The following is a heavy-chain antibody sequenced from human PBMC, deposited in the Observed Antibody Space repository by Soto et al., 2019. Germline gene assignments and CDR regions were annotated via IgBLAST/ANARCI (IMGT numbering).Heavy chain of an antibody. CDR3: AREEGSAYNFGYGMDV. D-gene: IGHD5-18*01. CDR1: GFTVRTNF. V-gene: IGHV3-53*01. Sequence: GGSLRLSCAASGFTVRTNFMNWVRQAPGKGLEWVSIIYNGGRPDYADSVKGRFTVSRDNSKNTLYLQMNSLRVEDTGVYYCAREEGSAYNFGYGMDVWGQGTTVTVSS. J-gene: IGHJ6*02. CDR2: IYNGGRP.